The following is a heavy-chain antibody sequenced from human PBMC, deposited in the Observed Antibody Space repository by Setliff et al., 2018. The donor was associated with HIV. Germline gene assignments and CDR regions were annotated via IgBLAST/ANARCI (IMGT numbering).Heavy chain of an antibody. D-gene: IGHD3-10*01. CDR3: ARRIDNSGSFPDKNWFDT. V-gene: IGHV4-61*01. Sequence: SETLSLTCTVSGGSISSENHYLTCIRQSPGRGLEWIGFIFSSGSTKYNPSLQSRVTMSIDTSKNQFSLKLTSVTAADTAVYYCARRIDNSGSFPDKNWFDTWGQGSLVTVSS. CDR1: GGSISSENHY. J-gene: IGHJ5*02. CDR2: IFSSGST.